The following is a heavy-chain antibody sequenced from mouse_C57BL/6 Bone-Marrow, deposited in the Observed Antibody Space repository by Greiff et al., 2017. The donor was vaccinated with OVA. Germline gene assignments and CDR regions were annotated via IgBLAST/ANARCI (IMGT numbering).Heavy chain of an antibody. CDR3: ARSLYYYGSKIAY. Sequence: EVKLEESVAELVRPGASVKLSCTASGFNIKNTYMHWVKQRPEQGLEWIGRIDPANGNTKYAPKFQGKATITADTSSNTAYLQLSSLTSEDTAIYYCARSLYYYGSKIAYWGQGTLVTVSA. CDR2: IDPANGNT. V-gene: IGHV14-3*01. J-gene: IGHJ3*01. CDR1: GFNIKNTY. D-gene: IGHD1-1*01.